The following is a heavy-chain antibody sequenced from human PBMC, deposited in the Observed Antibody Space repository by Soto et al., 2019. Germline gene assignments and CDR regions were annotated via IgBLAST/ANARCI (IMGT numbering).Heavy chain of an antibody. V-gene: IGHV3-74*01. CDR3: ARDLRGSPDY. CDR1: GFTFSTYW. Sequence: GGSLRLSCAASGFTFSTYWMNWVRQAPGKGLVWVSLINPDGSTTTYADSVKGRFTISRDNAKNTVYLQMTSLRVEDTAVYYCARDLRGSPDYWGQGTLVTVSS. CDR2: INPDGSTT. J-gene: IGHJ4*02. D-gene: IGHD1-26*01.